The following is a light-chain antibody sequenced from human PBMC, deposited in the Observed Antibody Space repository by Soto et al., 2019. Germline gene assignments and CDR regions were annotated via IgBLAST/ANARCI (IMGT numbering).Light chain of an antibody. Sequence: QSALTQPRSVSGSPGQSVTISCTGTSSDVGGYNYVSWYQQHPGKAPKLMIYDVSKRPSGVPDRFSGSKSGNTASLTISGLQAEDEAEYYCCSYVGSYTWGVIFGGGTKLTVL. CDR2: DVS. J-gene: IGLJ2*01. CDR1: SSDVGGYNY. V-gene: IGLV2-11*01. CDR3: CSYVGSYTWGVI.